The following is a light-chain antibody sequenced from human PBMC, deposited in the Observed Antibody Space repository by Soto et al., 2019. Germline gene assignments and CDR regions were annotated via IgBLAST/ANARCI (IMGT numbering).Light chain of an antibody. CDR3: AAWDDSMNGYV. Sequence: QSVLTQPPSSSGTPGQRVTISSSGSSSNIGSNTVNWYQQFPGTAPKLLIYSNNQRPSGVPDRFSGSKSGTSASLAISGLQYEDEADYYCAAWDDSMNGYVFGTGTKVTVL. J-gene: IGLJ1*01. CDR2: SNN. CDR1: SSNIGSNT. V-gene: IGLV1-44*01.